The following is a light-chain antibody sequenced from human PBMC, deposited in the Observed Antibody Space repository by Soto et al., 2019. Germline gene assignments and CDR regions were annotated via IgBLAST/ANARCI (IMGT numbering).Light chain of an antibody. CDR2: SAS. CDR1: QSVRTY. J-gene: IGKJ4*01. CDR3: QQAFTIPLT. Sequence: DIQMSQSPSSLSASVGDRVTITCRASQSVRTYLNWYQQKRGRAPNLLIYSASNLQSGVPPRFRGSGSGTEFTLTINRLQPEDFATYSCQQAFTIPLTFGGGTRVEI. V-gene: IGKV1-39*01.